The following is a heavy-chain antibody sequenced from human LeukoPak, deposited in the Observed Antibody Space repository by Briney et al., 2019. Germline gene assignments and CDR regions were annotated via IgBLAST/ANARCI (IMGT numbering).Heavy chain of an antibody. CDR2: MNPNSGNT. CDR1: GYTFTSYD. D-gene: IGHD2-2*02. Sequence: ASVTVSFKASGYTFTSYDINWVRPATGQGLEWMGWMNPNSGNTGYAQKFQGRVTMTRNTSISTAYMELSSLRSEDTAVYYCARAYRRYCSSTSCYTQWGQGTLVTVSS. CDR3: ARAYRRYCSSTSCYTQ. J-gene: IGHJ4*02. V-gene: IGHV1-8*01.